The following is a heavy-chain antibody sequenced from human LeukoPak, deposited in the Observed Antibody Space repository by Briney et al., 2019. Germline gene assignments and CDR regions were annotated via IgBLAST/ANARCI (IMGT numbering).Heavy chain of an antibody. D-gene: IGHD2-2*02. CDR2: ISSSSSYI. Sequence: PGGSPRLSCAASGFTFSSYSMNWVRQAPGKGLEWVSSISSSSSYIYYADSVKGRFTISRDNAKNSLYLQMNSLRAEDTAVYYCARDGSLGYCSSTSCYKWAFDYWGQGTLVTVSS. V-gene: IGHV3-21*01. CDR3: ARDGSLGYCSSTSCYKWAFDY. J-gene: IGHJ4*02. CDR1: GFTFSSYS.